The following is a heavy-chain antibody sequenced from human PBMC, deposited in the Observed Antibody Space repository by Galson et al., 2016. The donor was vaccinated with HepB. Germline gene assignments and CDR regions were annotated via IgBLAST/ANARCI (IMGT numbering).Heavy chain of an antibody. J-gene: IGHJ4*02. V-gene: IGHV3-48*02. CDR3: ARDRSFSNTWYYHFDL. Sequence: SLRLSCAVSGFTLNYYAMNWVRQAPGKGLEWVAYVSSSSLKISYADSVKGRFTVSRDNAKNSLSLQMNSLRDEDTAVYFCARDRSFSNTWYYHFDLWGLGTVVTVSS. CDR1: GFTLNYYA. CDR2: VSSSSLKI. D-gene: IGHD6-13*01.